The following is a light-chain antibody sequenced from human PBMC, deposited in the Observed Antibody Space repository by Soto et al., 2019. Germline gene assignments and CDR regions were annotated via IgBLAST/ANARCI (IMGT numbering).Light chain of an antibody. V-gene: IGLV2-14*01. CDR2: DVS. J-gene: IGLJ2*01. Sequence: QSVLTQPASVSGSPGQSITISCTGSSSDVGGYDYVSWYQQHPGKAPKLMIYDVSNRPSGVSNRFSGSKSANTASLTISGLQAEDEAYYYCSSYSSSSTLFGGGTKVTVL. CDR3: SSYSSSSTL. CDR1: SSDVGGYDY.